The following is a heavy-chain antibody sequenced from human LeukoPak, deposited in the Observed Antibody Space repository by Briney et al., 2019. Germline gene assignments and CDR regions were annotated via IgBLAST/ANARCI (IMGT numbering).Heavy chain of an antibody. D-gene: IGHD3-10*01. J-gene: IGHJ4*02. CDR2: ISSSGSTI. Sequence: PGGSLRLSCAASGFTFSDYYMSWIRQAPGKGLEWVSYISSSGSTIYYADSVRGRFTISRDNSKNTLYLQMNSLRTEDTAVYYCARGIFGSGTYDGSFFDYWGQGTLVTVSS. CDR3: ARGIFGSGTYDGSFFDY. V-gene: IGHV3-11*01. CDR1: GFTFSDYY.